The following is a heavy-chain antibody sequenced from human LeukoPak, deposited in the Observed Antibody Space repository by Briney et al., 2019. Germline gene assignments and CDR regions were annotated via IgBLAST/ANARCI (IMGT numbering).Heavy chain of an antibody. Sequence: PSETLSLTCTVSGGSISSGGYYWSWIRQPPGKGLEWIGEINHSGSTNYNPSLKSRVTISVDTSKNQFSLKLSSVTAADTAVYYCARGGRVDTAMVSPGDWFDPWGQGTLVTVSS. V-gene: IGHV4-39*07. CDR2: INHSGST. CDR3: ARGGRVDTAMVSPGDWFDP. J-gene: IGHJ5*02. CDR1: GGSISSGGYY. D-gene: IGHD5-18*01.